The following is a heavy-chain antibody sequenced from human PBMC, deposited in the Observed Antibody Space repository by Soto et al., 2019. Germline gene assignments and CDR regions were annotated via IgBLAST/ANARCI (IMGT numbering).Heavy chain of an antibody. CDR2: IFPDDSDI. CDR1: GFTFTDYW. CDR3: ARPLTSLGVDP. D-gene: IGHD3-16*01. V-gene: IGHV5-51*01. Sequence: GESLKISCKASGFTFTDYWIGWLRQMPGKGLEWMGIIFPDDSDIKYSTSFQGQVIISADRSITTAYLQMSSLKASDTAIYYGARPLTSLGVDPWGQGTLVNVSS. J-gene: IGHJ5*02.